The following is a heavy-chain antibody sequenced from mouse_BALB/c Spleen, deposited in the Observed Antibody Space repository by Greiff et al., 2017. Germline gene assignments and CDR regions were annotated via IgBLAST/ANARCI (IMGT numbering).Heavy chain of an antibody. J-gene: IGHJ3*01. D-gene: IGHD3-1*01. Sequence: VQLQQPGAELVKPGASVKLSCTSSGFTITDSYMHWVKQRPEQGLEWIGRIDPANGNTKYDPKFQGKATLTEDTSSNTAYLRLSSLTSEDTAVYDCARGDCSGGLLYWGQGTLVTVSA. CDR1: GFTITDSY. CDR3: ARGDCSGGLLY. V-gene: IGHV14-3*02. CDR2: IDPANGNT.